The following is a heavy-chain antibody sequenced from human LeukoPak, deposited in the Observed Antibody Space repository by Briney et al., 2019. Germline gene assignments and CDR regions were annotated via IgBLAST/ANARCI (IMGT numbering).Heavy chain of an antibody. J-gene: IGHJ5*02. CDR2: IGSSGSTI. CDR3: ARDQYQLPIFNWFDP. D-gene: IGHD2-2*01. Sequence: GGSLRLSCAASGFTFSDYYMSWIRQAPGKGLEWVSYIGSSGSTIYYADSVKGRFTISRDNAKNSLYLQMNSLRAEDTAVYYCARDQYQLPIFNWFDPWGQGTLVTVSS. CDR1: GFTFSDYY. V-gene: IGHV3-11*01.